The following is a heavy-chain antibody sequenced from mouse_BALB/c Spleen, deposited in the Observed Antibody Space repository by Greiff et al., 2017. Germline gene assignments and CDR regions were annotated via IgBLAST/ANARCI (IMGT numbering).Heavy chain of an antibody. CDR1: GYTFTSYW. CDR3: ARDFYYAMDY. V-gene: IGHV1-7*01. CDR2: INPSTGYT. J-gene: IGHJ4*01. Sequence: QVQLQQSGAELAKPGASVKMSCKASGYTFTSYWMHWVKQRPGQGLEWIGYINPSTGYTEYNQKFKDKATVTADKSSSTAYMQLSSLTSEDSAVYYCARDFYYAMDYWGQGTSVTVSS.